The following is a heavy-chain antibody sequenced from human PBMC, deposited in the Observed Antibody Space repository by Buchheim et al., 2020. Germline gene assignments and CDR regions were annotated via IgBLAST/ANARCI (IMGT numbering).Heavy chain of an antibody. V-gene: IGHV3-15*07. CDR2: IRGKSDGGPT. CDR3: TTEAGVLGLDYGYLWGDYRFDF. D-gene: IGHD3-16*02. J-gene: IGHJ4*02. Sequence: EVQLVESGGGLVKPGGSLRLSCAASGFSFSDAWMNWVRQAPGKGLEWVGRIRGKSDGGPTDYAAFVKGRFTISKDDSQNTLFLEMNSLKTEDTGVYYCTTEAGVLGLDYGYLWGDYRFDFWGQGAL. CDR1: GFSFSDAW.